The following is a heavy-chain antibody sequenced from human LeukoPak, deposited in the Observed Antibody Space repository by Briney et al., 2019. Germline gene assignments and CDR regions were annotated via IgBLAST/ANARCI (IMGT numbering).Heavy chain of an antibody. CDR3: ARASSGRYFLFADY. Sequence: PGGSLRLSCAASGFTFSSYWMGWVSQAPGMGLDWVASMNQDGSEAYYVDSVKGRFTISRDNAKSSVYLQVSSLRADDTAVYYCARASSGRYFLFADYWGQGTLVTVSP. CDR2: MNQDGSEA. V-gene: IGHV3-7*01. CDR1: GFTFSSYW. J-gene: IGHJ4*02. D-gene: IGHD1-26*01.